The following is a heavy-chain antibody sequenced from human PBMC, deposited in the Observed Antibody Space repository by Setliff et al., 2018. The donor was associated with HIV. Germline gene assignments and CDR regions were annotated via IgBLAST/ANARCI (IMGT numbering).Heavy chain of an antibody. D-gene: IGHD2-21*01. CDR2: IIPISGTA. V-gene: IGHV1-69*05. CDR3: ARYWGDGDY. J-gene: IGHJ4*02. CDR1: GGTFSNYG. Sequence: GASVKVSCKASGGTFSNYGMSWVRQAPGQGLEWMGGIIPISGTANYAQKFQGRVTITTDESTSTAYMELSGLRSEDTAVYYCARYWGDGDYWGQGTLVTVSS.